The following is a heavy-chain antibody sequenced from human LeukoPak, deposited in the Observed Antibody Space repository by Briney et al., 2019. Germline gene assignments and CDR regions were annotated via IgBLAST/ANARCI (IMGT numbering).Heavy chain of an antibody. CDR1: GGSIITNNYY. Sequence: PSETLSLTCTVSGGSIITNNYYWGWIRQPPGKGLEWIGTIYHSGTTYYDPSLRSRVTISVDTSKNQLSLKVTSVTGADTAVYYCARFGVDYDMDVWGQGTTVTVSS. J-gene: IGHJ6*02. CDR3: ARFGVDYDMDV. D-gene: IGHD3-16*01. CDR2: IYHSGTT. V-gene: IGHV4-39*07.